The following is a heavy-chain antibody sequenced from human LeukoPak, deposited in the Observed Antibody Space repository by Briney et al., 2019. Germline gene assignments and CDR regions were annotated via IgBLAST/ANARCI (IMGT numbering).Heavy chain of an antibody. CDR2: VYYSGST. V-gene: IGHV4-39*01. J-gene: IGHJ4*02. D-gene: IGHD3-22*01. CDR3: ARRYYYDSSGPAGGFDY. Sequence: SETLSLTCAVSGGSISSNSYYWGCIRQPPGKGREWIGSVYYSGSTYYNPSLKSRVTISVDTSKNQFSLKLSSVTAAGTAVYYCARRYYYDSSGPAGGFDYWGQGTLVTVSS. CDR1: GGSISSNSYY.